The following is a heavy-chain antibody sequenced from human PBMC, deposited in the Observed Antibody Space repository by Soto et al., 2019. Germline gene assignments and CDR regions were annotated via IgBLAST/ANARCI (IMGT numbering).Heavy chain of an antibody. CDR3: ARPYVLSPQWLVRENDAFDI. J-gene: IGHJ3*02. CDR1: GFTFSSYA. Sequence: QVQLVESGGGVVQPGRSLRLSCAVSGFTFSSYAMHCVRQAPGKGLEWVAVISYDGSNKYYADSVKGRFTISRDNSKNTLYLQMNSLRAEDTAVYYCARPYVLSPQWLVRENDAFDIWGQGTMVTVSS. CDR2: ISYDGSNK. V-gene: IGHV3-30-3*01. D-gene: IGHD6-19*01.